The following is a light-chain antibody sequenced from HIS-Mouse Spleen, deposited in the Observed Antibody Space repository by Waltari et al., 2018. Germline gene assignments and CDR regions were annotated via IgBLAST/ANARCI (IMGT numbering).Light chain of an antibody. CDR1: RRDVGSYTL. CDR2: EGS. V-gene: IGLV2-23*03. J-gene: IGLJ3*02. CDR3: CSYAGSSTFGV. Sequence: QSALTQPASVSGSPGQSITISCTGTRRDVGSYTLVSWYQQHPGKAPKLMIYEGSKRPSGVSNRFSGSKSGNTASLTISGLQAEDEADYYCCSYAGSSTFGVFGGGTKLTVL.